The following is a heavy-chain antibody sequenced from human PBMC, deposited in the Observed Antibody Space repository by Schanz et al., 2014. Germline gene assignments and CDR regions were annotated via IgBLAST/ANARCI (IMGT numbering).Heavy chain of an antibody. Sequence: VQLLESGGGLVQPGGSLRLSCAASGFTFSDHYMDWVRQAPGKGLEWVSYICSSGNTIYYADSVKGRFSISRDNAKNSLFLQMNRLRAEDTALYYCAIIGVMVAVAGTRADYWGQGTLXTVSS. CDR3: AIIGVMVAVAGTRADY. V-gene: IGHV3-11*04. D-gene: IGHD6-19*01. CDR2: ICSSGNTI. CDR1: GFTFSDHY. J-gene: IGHJ4*02.